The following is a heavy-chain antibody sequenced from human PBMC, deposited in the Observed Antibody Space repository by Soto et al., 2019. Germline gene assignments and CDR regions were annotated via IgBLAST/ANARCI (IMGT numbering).Heavy chain of an antibody. CDR1: GFTFSSYG. J-gene: IGHJ4*02. D-gene: IGHD3-3*01. CDR2: ISYDGSNK. CDR3: AKDGGQY. V-gene: IGHV3-30*18. Sequence: SLRLSCAASGFTFSSYGMHWVRQAAGKGLEWVAVISYDGSNKYYADSVKGRFTISRDNSKNTLYLQMNSLRAEDTAVYYCAKDGGQYWGQGTLVTVSS.